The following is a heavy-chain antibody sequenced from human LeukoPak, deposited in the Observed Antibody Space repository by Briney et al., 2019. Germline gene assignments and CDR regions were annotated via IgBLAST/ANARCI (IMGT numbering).Heavy chain of an antibody. D-gene: IGHD3-22*01. J-gene: IGHJ4*02. CDR2: IHPADSDT. CDR1: GYRFTSYW. Sequence: GESLKISCQGSGYRFTSYWIGWVRQMPGKGLEWMGIIHPADSDTRYSPSFQGQVTISADKSISTAYLQWSSLKASDTAMYHCARTYYYGSSGPTSFDYWGQGTLVTVSS. CDR3: ARTYYYGSSGPTSFDY. V-gene: IGHV5-51*01.